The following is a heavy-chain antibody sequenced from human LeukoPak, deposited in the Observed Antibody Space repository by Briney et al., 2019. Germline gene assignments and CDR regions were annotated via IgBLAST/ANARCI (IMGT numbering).Heavy chain of an antibody. J-gene: IGHJ4*02. CDR2: IYSGGTT. D-gene: IGHD4-23*01. V-gene: IGHV3-53*01. CDR1: GFTVRSNY. Sequence: GGSLRLSCAVSGFTVRSNYMNWVRQAPGKGLEWVSIIYSGGTTCYADSVKGRFTISRDNSKNTLYLQMNSLRAEDTAVYYCARDDGIGGPFDYWGQGTLVTVSS. CDR3: ARDDGIGGPFDY.